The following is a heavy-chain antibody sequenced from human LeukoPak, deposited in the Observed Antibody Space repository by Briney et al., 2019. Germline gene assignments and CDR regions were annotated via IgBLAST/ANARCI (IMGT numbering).Heavy chain of an antibody. CDR3: ARASGRGAFYYYYYGMDA. Sequence: GASVKVSCKASGGTFSSYAISWVRQAPGQGLEWMGGIIPIFGTANYAQKFQGRVTITADESTSTAYMELSSLRSEDTAVYYCARASGRGAFYYYYYGMDAWGQGTTVTVSS. J-gene: IGHJ6*02. CDR1: GGTFSSYA. CDR2: IIPIFGTA. D-gene: IGHD3-10*01. V-gene: IGHV1-69*13.